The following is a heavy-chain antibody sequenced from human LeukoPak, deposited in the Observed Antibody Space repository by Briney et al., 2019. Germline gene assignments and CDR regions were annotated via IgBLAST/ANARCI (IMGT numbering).Heavy chain of an antibody. CDR3: ADSNYWYPVDY. D-gene: IGHD4-11*01. CDR2: ISGSGDST. V-gene: IGHV3-23*01. Sequence: GGSVRLSCAASGFTFSSYAMRWVRQAPGKGLEWVSSISGSGDSTYYADSVKGRFTISRDNSKNTLNLQMNSLRAEDTALYYCADSNYWYPVDYGGRETVDTVSS. J-gene: IGHJ4*02. CDR1: GFTFSSYA.